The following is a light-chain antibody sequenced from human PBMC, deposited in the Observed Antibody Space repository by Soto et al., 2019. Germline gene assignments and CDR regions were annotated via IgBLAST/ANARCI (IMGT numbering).Light chain of an antibody. J-gene: IGKJ5*01. CDR2: DAS. CDR1: QDISNY. CDR3: QQYDNA. Sequence: DIQMTQSPSYLSASVGDRVTSTCQASQDISNYLNWYQQKPGKAPKLLIYDASNLETGVPSRFSGSGSGTDFTFTISSLQPEDIATYYCQQYDNAFGQGTRLEI. V-gene: IGKV1-33*01.